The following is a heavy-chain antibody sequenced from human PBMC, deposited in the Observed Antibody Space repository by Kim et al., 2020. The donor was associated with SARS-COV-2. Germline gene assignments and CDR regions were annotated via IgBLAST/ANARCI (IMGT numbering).Heavy chain of an antibody. CDR2: INHSGST. Sequence: SETLSLTCAAYGGSFSGYYWSWIRQPPGKGLEWIGEINHSGSTNYNPSLKSRVTISVDTTKNQFSTKLSSVTAADTAVTYCARTAGLNWRSYRNTRRYF. D-gene: IGHD3-16*02. V-gene: IGHV4-34*01. CDR1: GGSFSGYY. CDR3: ARTAGLNWRSYRNTRRYF. J-gene: IGHJ4*01.